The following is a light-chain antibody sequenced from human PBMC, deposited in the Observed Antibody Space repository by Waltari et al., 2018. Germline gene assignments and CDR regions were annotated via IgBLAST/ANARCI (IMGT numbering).Light chain of an antibody. Sequence: QQPGRGTRYLRKVNSDGTHSKGDDIPDRFSGSSSGAERYLTISSLQSEDEADYYCQTGGHGTWVFGGGTKVTVL. CDR3: QTGGHGTWV. CDR2: VNSDGTH. V-gene: IGLV4-69*01. J-gene: IGLJ3*02.